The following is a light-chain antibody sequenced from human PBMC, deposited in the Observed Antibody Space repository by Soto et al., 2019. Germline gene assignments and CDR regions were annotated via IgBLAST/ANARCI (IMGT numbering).Light chain of an antibody. CDR3: QQYGSSPT. CDR1: QSFSSSY. J-gene: IGKJ2*01. Sequence: EIVLTQSPGTLSLSPGERATLSCRASQSFSSSYLAWYQQKPGQAPGLLIYGASSRATGIPDRFSGSGSGTDFTLTISRLEPEDFAVYYCQQYGSSPTFGQGTKLEIK. CDR2: GAS. V-gene: IGKV3-20*01.